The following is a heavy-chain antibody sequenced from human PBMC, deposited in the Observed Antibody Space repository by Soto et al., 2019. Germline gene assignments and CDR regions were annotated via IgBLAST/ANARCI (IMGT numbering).Heavy chain of an antibody. CDR1: GYTFTGYY. D-gene: IGHD6-25*01. J-gene: IGHJ6*02. V-gene: IGHV1-2*02. CDR3: ARDQRGGMDV. CDR2: INPNSGGT. Sequence: VASVKVSCKASGYTFTGYYIHWVRQAPGQGLEWMGWINPNSGGTKYAQKFQGRVTMTRDTSISTAYMEVFRLRADDTAVYYCARDQRGGMDVWGQGTTVTVSS.